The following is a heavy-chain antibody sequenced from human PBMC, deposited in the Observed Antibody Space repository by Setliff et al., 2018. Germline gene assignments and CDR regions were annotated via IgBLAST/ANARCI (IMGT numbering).Heavy chain of an antibody. CDR2: IYPGDSDT. CDR1: GYTFANYW. Sequence: PGESLKISCKGSGYTFANYWIAWVRQMPGKGLEWMGVIYPGDSDTRYSPSFQGQVTISADKSINTAYLQWSSLKASDTAIYYCTRHEDRNKCTSSSCYRENDAFDVWGQGAMVTVSS. J-gene: IGHJ3*01. CDR3: TRHEDRNKCTSSSCYRENDAFDV. V-gene: IGHV5-51*01. D-gene: IGHD2-2*01.